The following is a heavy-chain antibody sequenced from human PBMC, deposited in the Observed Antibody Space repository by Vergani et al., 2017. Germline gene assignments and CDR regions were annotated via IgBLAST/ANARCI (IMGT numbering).Heavy chain of an antibody. CDR3: AKDLKFYYGMDV. Sequence: QVQLVESGGGVVQPGGSLRLSCAASGLTFSRYDIQWVRQAPGMGLVWVAFIRYDGSNKYYADSVKGRFTISRDNSKNTLYLQMNSLRADDTAVYYCAKDLKFYYGMDVWGQGTTVTVSS. V-gene: IGHV3-30*02. CDR2: IRYDGSNK. CDR1: GLTFSRYD. J-gene: IGHJ6*02.